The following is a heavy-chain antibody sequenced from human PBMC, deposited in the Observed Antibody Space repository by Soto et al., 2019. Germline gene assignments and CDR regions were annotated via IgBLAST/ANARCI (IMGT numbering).Heavy chain of an antibody. CDR1: GFTVSSNY. CDR3: ANDPRESHYYGMDV. D-gene: IGHD3-3*01. Sequence: GGSLRLSCAASGFTVSSNYMSWVRQAPGKGLEWVSVIYSGGSTYYAGSVKGRFTISRDNSKNTLYLQMNSLRAEDAAVYYCANDPRESHYYGMDVWGQGTTVTVSS. V-gene: IGHV3-53*01. J-gene: IGHJ6*02. CDR2: IYSGGST.